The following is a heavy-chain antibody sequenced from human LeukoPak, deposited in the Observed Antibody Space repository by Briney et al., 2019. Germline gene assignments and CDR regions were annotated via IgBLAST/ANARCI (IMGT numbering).Heavy chain of an antibody. CDR2: IYYSGST. CDR1: GDSINSGSYY. V-gene: IGHV4-61*01. D-gene: IGHD6-19*01. Sequence: SQTLSLTCTVSGDSINSGSYYWSWIRQPPGKGLEWIGYIYYSGSTNYNPSLKSRVTISVDTSKNQFSLKLSSVTAADTAVYYCASSSGWYDYYYMDVWGKGTTVTVSS. J-gene: IGHJ6*03. CDR3: ASSSGWYDYYYMDV.